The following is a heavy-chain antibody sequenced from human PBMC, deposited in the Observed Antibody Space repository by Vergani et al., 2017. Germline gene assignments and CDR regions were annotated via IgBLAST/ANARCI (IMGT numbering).Heavy chain of an antibody. J-gene: IGHJ4*02. CDR2: IIPIFGTA. Sequence: QVQLVRSGAEVKKPGSSVKVSCKASGGTFSSYAISWVRQAPGQGLEWMGGIIPIFGTANYAQKFQVRVTITADESTSTAYMELSSLRSEDTAVYYCARVLVAGVRVGYFDYWGQGTLVTVSS. D-gene: IGHD2-2*01. CDR3: ARVLVAGVRVGYFDY. CDR1: GGTFSSYA. V-gene: IGHV1-69*01.